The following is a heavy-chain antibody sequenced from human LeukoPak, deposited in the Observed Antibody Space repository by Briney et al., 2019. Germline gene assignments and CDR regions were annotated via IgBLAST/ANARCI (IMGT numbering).Heavy chain of an antibody. CDR1: GFTFSDYA. J-gene: IGHJ4*02. CDR3: AAYSDYDVAY. CDR2: ISSNGGSI. D-gene: IGHD5-12*01. V-gene: IGHV3-64*01. Sequence: GGSLRLSCAASGFTFSDYAIHWVRQAPGKGLEYVSAISSNGGSIYYANSVRGRFTMSRDNSKSTLYLQMGSLRGEDMATYYCAAYSDYDVAYWGQGTLVTVSS.